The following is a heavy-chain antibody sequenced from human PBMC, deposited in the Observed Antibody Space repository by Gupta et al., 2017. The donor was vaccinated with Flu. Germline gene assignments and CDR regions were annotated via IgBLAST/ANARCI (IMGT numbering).Heavy chain of an antibody. CDR3: ARVTYYDFWSGYLTSPANYYYYGMDV. CDR2: INHSGST. D-gene: IGHD3-3*01. Sequence: EINHSGSTNYNPSLKSRVTISVDTSKNQFSLKLSSVTAADTAVYYCARVTYYDFWSGYLTSPANYYYYGMDVWGQGTTVTVSS. J-gene: IGHJ6*02. V-gene: IGHV4-34*01.